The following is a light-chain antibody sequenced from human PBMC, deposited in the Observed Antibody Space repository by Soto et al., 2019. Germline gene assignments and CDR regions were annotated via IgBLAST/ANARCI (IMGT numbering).Light chain of an antibody. CDR1: QSIGSW. J-gene: IGKJ1*01. CDR3: LQHNSYPLT. Sequence: DIQMTQSPSTLSGSVGDRVIITCRASQSIGSWLAWYQQQPGKVPKLLIYTASTLQSGVPSRFSGSGSGAEFTLTISSLQPEDFATYYCLQHNSYPLTFGQGTKVAIK. V-gene: IGKV1-5*03. CDR2: TAS.